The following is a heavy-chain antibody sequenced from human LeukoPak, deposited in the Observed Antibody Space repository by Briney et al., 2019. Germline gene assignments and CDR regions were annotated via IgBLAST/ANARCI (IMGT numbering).Heavy chain of an antibody. CDR1: GITFSSYS. V-gene: IGHV3-48*04. CDR3: ATTSIAAAVPGCFDY. J-gene: IGHJ4*02. D-gene: IGHD6-13*01. Sequence: GGSLRLSCAASGITFSSYSMNWVRQAPGKGLEWVSYISSSGKTIYYADSTKGRFTVSRDNAKNPLYLQMNSLRAEDTAVYYCATTSIAAAVPGCFDYWGQGTLVTVFS. CDR2: ISSSGKTI.